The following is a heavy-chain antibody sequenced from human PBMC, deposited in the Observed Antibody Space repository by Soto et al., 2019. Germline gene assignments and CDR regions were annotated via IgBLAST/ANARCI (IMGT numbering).Heavy chain of an antibody. J-gene: IGHJ6*02. D-gene: IGHD5-12*01. CDR1: GFTFTSSA. CDR2: IVVGSGNT. Sequence: SGFTFTSSAVQWVRQARGQRLEWIGWIVVGSGNTNYAQKFQERVTITRDMSTSTAYMELSSLRSEDTAVYYCAAGRDGYNYYYYYGMDVWGQGTTVTVSS. V-gene: IGHV1-58*01. CDR3: AAGRDGYNYYYYYGMDV.